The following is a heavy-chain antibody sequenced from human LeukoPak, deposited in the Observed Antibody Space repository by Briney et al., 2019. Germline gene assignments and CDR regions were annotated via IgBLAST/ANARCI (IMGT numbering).Heavy chain of an antibody. J-gene: IGHJ4*02. CDR1: GFSFSSYA. Sequence: GGTLRLSCAASGFSFSSYAMSWVRQAPGKGLEWVSGFSVSDGRTYYADSVKGRFTISRDNSKNTLYLQMNSLRGEDTAVYNCAKDPSVYYGDYIIRWGQGTLVIVSS. V-gene: IGHV3-23*01. CDR2: FSVSDGRT. CDR3: AKDPSVYYGDYIIR. D-gene: IGHD4-17*01.